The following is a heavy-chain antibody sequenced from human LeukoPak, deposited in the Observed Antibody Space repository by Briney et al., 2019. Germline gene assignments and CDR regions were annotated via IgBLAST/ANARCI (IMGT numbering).Heavy chain of an antibody. J-gene: IGHJ4*02. CDR3: ARDPDKLITGAGFFDS. D-gene: IGHD6-13*01. CDR1: GFPFSSFT. V-gene: IGHV3-30*01. Sequence: GGSLRLSCAASGFPFSSFTMHWARQAPGKGLEWVAVISYHGIDKYYADSVKGRFTISRDDSKETLSLQMKSLRPEDTALYFCARDPDKLITGAGFFDSWGPGTLVTVSS. CDR2: ISYHGIDK.